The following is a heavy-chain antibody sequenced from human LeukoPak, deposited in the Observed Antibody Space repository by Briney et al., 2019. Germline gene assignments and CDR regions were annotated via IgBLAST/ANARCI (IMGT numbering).Heavy chain of an antibody. Sequence: SETLSLTCTVSGGSISSYYWSWIRQPPGKGLEWIGYVFYIGSTDYNPSLKSRVTISVDTSKNQFSLKLSSVTAADTAVYYCARGDHYFDYSGQGTLVTVAS. J-gene: IGHJ4*02. CDR2: VFYIGST. CDR1: GGSISSYY. V-gene: IGHV4-59*01. CDR3: ARGDHYFDY. D-gene: IGHD2-21*02.